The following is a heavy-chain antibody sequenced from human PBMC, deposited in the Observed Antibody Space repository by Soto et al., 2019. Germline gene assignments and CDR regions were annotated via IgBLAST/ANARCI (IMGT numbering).Heavy chain of an antibody. Sequence: ASVKVSCKASGYTFTTYGISWVRQAPGQGLEWMGWMNPNSGNTGYAQKFQGRVTMTRNTSISTAYMELSSLRSEDTAVYYCAREHSSSWRFDYWGQGTPVTVSS. V-gene: IGHV1-8*02. CDR1: GYTFTTYG. CDR2: MNPNSGNT. D-gene: IGHD6-13*01. J-gene: IGHJ4*02. CDR3: AREHSSSWRFDY.